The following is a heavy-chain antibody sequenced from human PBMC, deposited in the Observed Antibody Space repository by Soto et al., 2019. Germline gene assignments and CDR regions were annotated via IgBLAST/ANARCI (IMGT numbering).Heavy chain of an antibody. J-gene: IGHJ6*02. V-gene: IGHV3-30*18. Sequence: PGGSLRLSCAASGFTFSSYGMHWVRQAPGKGLEWVAVISYDGSNKYYADSVKGRFTISRDNSKNTLYLQMNSLRAEDTAAYYCAKDGTVLRYFDWSASYGMDVWGQGTTVTVSS. CDR2: ISYDGSNK. D-gene: IGHD3-9*01. CDR3: AKDGTVLRYFDWSASYGMDV. CDR1: GFTFSSYG.